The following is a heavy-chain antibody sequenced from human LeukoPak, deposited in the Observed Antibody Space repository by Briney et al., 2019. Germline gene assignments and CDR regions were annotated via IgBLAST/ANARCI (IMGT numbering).Heavy chain of an antibody. J-gene: IGHJ4*02. Sequence: GGSLRLSCAASGFTFSSYGIHWVRQAPGKGLEWVAVIWYDGTNKYYADSVKGRFTISRDNSKNTLYQQMNSLRAEDTAVYYCARDVTTPSLYYFDYWGQGTLVTVSS. CDR1: GFTFSSYG. CDR2: IWYDGTNK. V-gene: IGHV3-33*01. CDR3: ARDVTTPSLYYFDY. D-gene: IGHD4-17*01.